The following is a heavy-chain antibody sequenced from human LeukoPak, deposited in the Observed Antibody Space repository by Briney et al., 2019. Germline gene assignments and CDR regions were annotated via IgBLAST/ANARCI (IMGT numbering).Heavy chain of an antibody. V-gene: IGHV1-2*02. J-gene: IGHJ4*02. CDR2: INPNGGGT. CDR3: ARGGMVRGVIITNALIDY. Sequence: GASVKVSCKASGYTFTGYYMHWVRQAPGQGLEWMGWINPNGGGTNYAQKFQGRVTMTRDTSISTAYMELSRLRSDDTAVYYCARGGMVRGVIITNALIDYWGQGTLVTVSS. CDR1: GYTFTGYY. D-gene: IGHD3-10*01.